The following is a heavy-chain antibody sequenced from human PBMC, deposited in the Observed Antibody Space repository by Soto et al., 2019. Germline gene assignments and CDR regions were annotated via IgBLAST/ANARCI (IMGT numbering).Heavy chain of an antibody. Sequence: PGGSLRLSCSASGFTFSEYSMHWVRQAPGEGLQYVSTISSDGDITYYADPVKGRFTISRDNSKNTLYLQMNSLRPEDTAVYYCVKVSTFYDILTGYYSTNFFDPWGQGTLVTVSS. V-gene: IGHV3-64D*06. J-gene: IGHJ5*02. CDR1: GFTFSEYS. D-gene: IGHD3-9*01. CDR3: VKVSTFYDILTGYYSTNFFDP. CDR2: ISSDGDIT.